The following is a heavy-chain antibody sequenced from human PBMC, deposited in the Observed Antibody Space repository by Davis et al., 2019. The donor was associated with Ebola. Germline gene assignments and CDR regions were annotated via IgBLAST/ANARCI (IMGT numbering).Heavy chain of an antibody. CDR3: ASLRRTITGMDDSFDI. J-gene: IGHJ3*02. CDR2: IYTGDSDT. CDR1: GDSFSSHW. V-gene: IGHV5-51*01. D-gene: IGHD5-24*01. Sequence: GGSLRLSCKDSGDSFSSHWIGWVRQKPGKGLEWMGIIYTGDSDTRYSPSFRGQVTISADRSIKTAYLRWGSLRASDTAMYYCASLRRTITGMDDSFDIWGQGTMVTVSS.